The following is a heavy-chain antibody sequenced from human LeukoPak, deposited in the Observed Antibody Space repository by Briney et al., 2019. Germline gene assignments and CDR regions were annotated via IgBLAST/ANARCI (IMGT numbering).Heavy chain of an antibody. D-gene: IGHD1-26*01. V-gene: IGHV3-74*01. CDR2: INNDGTTT. CDR1: GFTFSSNY. Sequence: GGSLRLSCAASGFTFSSNYMHWVRQAPGKGLVWVSRINNDGTTTFYADSVKGRFTISRDNSKNTLYLQMNSLRAEDTAVYYCARGGSYLSAFDIWGQGTMVTVSS. J-gene: IGHJ3*02. CDR3: ARGGSYLSAFDI.